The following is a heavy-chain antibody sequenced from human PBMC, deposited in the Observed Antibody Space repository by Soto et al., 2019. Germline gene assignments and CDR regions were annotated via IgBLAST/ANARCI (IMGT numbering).Heavy chain of an antibody. J-gene: IGHJ6*03. V-gene: IGHV3-11*01. CDR2: ISSSGSTI. Sequence: GGSLRLSCAASGFTFSDYYMSWIRQAPGKGLEWVSYISSSGSTIYYADSVKGRFTISRDNAKNSLYLQMNSLRAEDTAVYYCARDRGFGELSPLGYYMDVWGKGTTVTVSS. CDR1: GFTFSDYY. CDR3: ARDRGFGELSPLGYYMDV. D-gene: IGHD3-10*01.